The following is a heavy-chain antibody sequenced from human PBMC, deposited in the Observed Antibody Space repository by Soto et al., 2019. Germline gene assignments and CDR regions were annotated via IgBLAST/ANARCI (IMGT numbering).Heavy chain of an antibody. V-gene: IGHV4-59*01. CDR2: IYYSGST. Sequence: PSETVSLTCTVSGGSISSYYWSWIRQPPGKGLEWIGYIYYSGSTNYNPSLKSRVTISVDTSKNQFSLKLSSVTAADTAVYYCVSQTIAVSKPFDYWGQGTLVTV. CDR1: GGSISSYY. D-gene: IGHD2-15*01. CDR3: VSQTIAVSKPFDY. J-gene: IGHJ4*02.